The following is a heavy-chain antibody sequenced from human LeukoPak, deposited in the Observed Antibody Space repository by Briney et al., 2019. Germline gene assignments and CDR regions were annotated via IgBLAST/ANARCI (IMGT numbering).Heavy chain of an antibody. CDR1: GGTFSSYA. Sequence: SVKVSCKASGGTFSSYAISWVRQAPGQGLEWMGGIIPIFGTANYAQKFQGRVTITADKSTSTAYMELSSLRSEDTAVYYCASNLLTGYLKGNYFDYWGQGTPVTVSS. D-gene: IGHD3-9*01. J-gene: IGHJ4*02. V-gene: IGHV1-69*06. CDR2: IIPIFGTA. CDR3: ASNLLTGYLKGNYFDY.